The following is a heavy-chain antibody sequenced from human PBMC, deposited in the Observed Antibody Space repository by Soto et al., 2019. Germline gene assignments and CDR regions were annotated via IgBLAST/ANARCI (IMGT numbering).Heavy chain of an antibody. CDR2: ISYDGNIK. CDR3: ARAGYCSGGRCYSPYYYYYGMDV. V-gene: IGHV3-30-3*01. J-gene: IGHJ6*01. D-gene: IGHD2-15*01. Sequence: PWGSLGVCCGSSAFSFSHYAMHWVRQAPGKGLDLVAVISYDGNIKRYADSVKGRFTISIDNSENTLYLQMNSLRPEDTAVYYCARAGYCSGGRCYSPYYYYYGMDVWGQGTMVTVSS. CDR1: AFSFSHYA.